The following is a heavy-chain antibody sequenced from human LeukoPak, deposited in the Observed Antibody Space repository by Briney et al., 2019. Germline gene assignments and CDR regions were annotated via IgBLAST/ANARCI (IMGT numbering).Heavy chain of an antibody. D-gene: IGHD3-9*01. CDR3: ARRDYDILTGYYRNYNWFDP. CDR2: IYYSGSI. Sequence: PSETLSLTCTVSGGSISSSSYYWGWLRQPPGKRLEGIGSIYYSGSIYYNPSLKSRVTISVDTSKNQFSVKLSSVTDADTAVYYCARRDYDILTGYYRNYNWFDPWGQGTLVTVSS. J-gene: IGHJ5*02. CDR1: GGSISSSSYY. V-gene: IGHV4-39*01.